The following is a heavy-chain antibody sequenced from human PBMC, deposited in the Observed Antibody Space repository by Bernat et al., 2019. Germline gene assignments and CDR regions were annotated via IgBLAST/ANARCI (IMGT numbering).Heavy chain of an antibody. J-gene: IGHJ6*02. D-gene: IGHD2-21*02. CDR3: AREGCGGDCPYYYYYGMDV. CDR2: ISYDGSNK. CDR1: GFTFSSYG. Sequence: QVQLVESGGGVVQPGRSLRLSCAASGFTFSSYGMHWVRQAPGKGLEWVAVISYDGSNKYYADSVKGRFTISRDNSKNTLYLQMNSLRAEDTAVYYCAREGCGGDCPYYYYYGMDVWGQGTTVTVSS. V-gene: IGHV3-30*03.